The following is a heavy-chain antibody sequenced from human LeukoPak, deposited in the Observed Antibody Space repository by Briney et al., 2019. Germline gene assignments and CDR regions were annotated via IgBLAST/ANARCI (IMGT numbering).Heavy chain of an antibody. CDR3: ARSAGYSYGYSFDY. D-gene: IGHD5-18*01. V-gene: IGHV4-30-4*01. Sequence: SQTLSLTCTDSGGSISSGDYYWSWIRQPPGKGLEWIGYIYYSGSTYYNPSLKSRVTISVDTSKNQFSLKLSSVTAADTAVYYCARSAGYSYGYSFDYWGQGTLVTVSS. J-gene: IGHJ4*02. CDR2: IYYSGST. CDR1: GGSISSGDYY.